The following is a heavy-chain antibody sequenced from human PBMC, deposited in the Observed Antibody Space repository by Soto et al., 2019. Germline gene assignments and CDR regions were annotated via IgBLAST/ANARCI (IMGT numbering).Heavy chain of an antibody. CDR2: ISWNSGSI. CDR3: AKDGRSGGIAAAGS. D-gene: IGHD6-13*01. J-gene: IGHJ5*02. V-gene: IGHV3-9*01. Sequence: GGSLRLSCAASGFTFDDYAMHWVRQAPGKGLEWVSGISWNSGSIGYADSVKGRFTISRDNAKNSLYLQMNSLRAEDTALYYCAKDGRSGGIAAAGSWGQGTLVTVSS. CDR1: GFTFDDYA.